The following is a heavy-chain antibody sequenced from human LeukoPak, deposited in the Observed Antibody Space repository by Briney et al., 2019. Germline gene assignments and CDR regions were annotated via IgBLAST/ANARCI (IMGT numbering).Heavy chain of an antibody. V-gene: IGHV7-4-1*02. CDR2: INTNTGNP. Sequence: GASVKVSCKASGYTFTNYAMNWVRQAPGQGLEWMGWINTNTGNPTYAQGFTGQFVFSLDTSVSTAYLQISSLKAEDTAVYYCARDPNHYYDSSAYYGDYWGQGTLVTVSS. CDR1: GYTFTNYA. CDR3: ARDPNHYYDSSAYYGDY. D-gene: IGHD3-22*01. J-gene: IGHJ4*02.